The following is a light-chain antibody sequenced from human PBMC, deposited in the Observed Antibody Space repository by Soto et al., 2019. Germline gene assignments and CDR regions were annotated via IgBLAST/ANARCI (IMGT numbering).Light chain of an antibody. V-gene: IGKV3-20*01. CDR3: QQYGSSGT. CDR2: GAS. J-gene: IGKJ1*01. CDR1: QSVSNNY. Sequence: IGLTLSVATLSVSPGERATLSSRASQSVSNNYLAWYQQKPGQAPRLLIYGASNRATGIPDRFSGSGSGTDFTLTISRLEPDDFAVYYCQQYGSSGTFGQGTKVDI.